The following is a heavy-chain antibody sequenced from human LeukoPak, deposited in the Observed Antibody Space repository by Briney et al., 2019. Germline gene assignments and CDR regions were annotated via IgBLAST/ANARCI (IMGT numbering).Heavy chain of an antibody. V-gene: IGHV4-38-2*01. J-gene: IGHJ4*02. CDR3: ATQGLRTRNDY. CDR1: GYSISSGYY. CDR2: IYHSGST. Sequence: SETLSLTCAVSGYSISSGYYWGWIRQPPGKGLEWIGSIYHSGSTYYNPSLKSRVTISVDTSKNQFSLKLSSVTAADTAVYYCATQGLRTRNDYWGQGTLVTVSS.